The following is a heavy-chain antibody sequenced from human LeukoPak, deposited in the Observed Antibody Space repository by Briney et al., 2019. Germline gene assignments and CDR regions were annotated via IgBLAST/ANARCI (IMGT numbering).Heavy chain of an antibody. V-gene: IGHV4-39*01. CDR2: IYYSGSM. CDR3: ARPSTKYSSSSGYFQH. Sequence: PSETLSLTCTVSGGSISSYSYHWGWIRQPPGKGLEWIGGIYYSGSMYYNPSLKSRVTISVDTSKNQFSLKLSSVTAADTAVYYCARPSTKYSSSSGYFQHWGQGTLVTVSS. D-gene: IGHD6-6*01. J-gene: IGHJ1*01. CDR1: GGSISSYSYH.